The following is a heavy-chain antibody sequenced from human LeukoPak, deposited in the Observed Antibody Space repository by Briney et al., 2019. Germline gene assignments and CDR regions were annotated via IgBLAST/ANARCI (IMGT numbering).Heavy chain of an antibody. CDR2: INPSGSIT. V-gene: IGHV1-46*01. Sequence: ASVKVSCKXSGYTFTSYYMHWVRQAPGQGLEWVGVINPSGSITSYAQKFQGRVTMTRDTSTSTVYMELSSLRSEDTAVYYCARDRAVAGFRFDYWGQGTLVTVSS. D-gene: IGHD6-19*01. J-gene: IGHJ4*02. CDR1: GYTFTSYY. CDR3: ARDRAVAGFRFDY.